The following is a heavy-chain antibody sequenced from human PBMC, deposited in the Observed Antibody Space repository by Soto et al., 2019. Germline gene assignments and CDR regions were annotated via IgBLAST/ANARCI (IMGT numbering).Heavy chain of an antibody. CDR2: RYDDAST. J-gene: IGHJ4*02. V-gene: IGHV4-39*01. Sequence: QLQLQESGPGLVKPSETLSLSCSVSGDSIRNRNYYWAWIRQPPGKGLEWIVSRYDDASTFYNPSLTRRVTISIDTSKKQLSLKVTSVTAADTAVYYCARGMYLGPSGYYLGFWGQGTLVTVSS. CDR1: GDSIRNRNYY. CDR3: ARGMYLGPSGYYLGF. D-gene: IGHD3-22*01.